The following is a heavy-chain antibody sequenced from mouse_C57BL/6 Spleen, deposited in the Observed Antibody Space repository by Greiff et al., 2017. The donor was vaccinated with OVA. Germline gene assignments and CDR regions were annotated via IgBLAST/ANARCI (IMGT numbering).Heavy chain of an antibody. Sequence: VQLQESGAELARPGASVKLSCKASGYTFTSYGISWVKQRTGQGLEWIGEIYPRSGNTYYNEKFKDKVTLTADKSSSTAYMELRSLTSEDSAVYFCARSGTGTGAMDYWGQGTSVTVSS. D-gene: IGHD4-1*01. CDR1: GYTFTSYG. CDR2: IYPRSGNT. CDR3: ARSGTGTGAMDY. J-gene: IGHJ4*01. V-gene: IGHV1-81*01.